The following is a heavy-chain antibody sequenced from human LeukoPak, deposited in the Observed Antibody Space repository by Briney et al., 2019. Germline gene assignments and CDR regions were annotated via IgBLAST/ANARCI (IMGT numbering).Heavy chain of an antibody. CDR1: GFTFSSYA. J-gene: IGHJ6*02. CDR3: ARAYYDFWSGYYTGKYGMDV. CDR2: ISYDGSNK. Sequence: GGSLRLSCAASGFTFSSYAMHWVRQAPGKGLEWVAVISYDGSNKYYADSVKGRFTISRDNSKNTLYLQMNSLRAEDTAVYYCARAYYDFWSGYYTGKYGMDVWGQGTTVTVSS. D-gene: IGHD3-3*01. V-gene: IGHV3-30-3*01.